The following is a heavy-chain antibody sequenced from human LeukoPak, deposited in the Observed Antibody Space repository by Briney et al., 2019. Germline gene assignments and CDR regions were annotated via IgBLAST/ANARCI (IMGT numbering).Heavy chain of an antibody. Sequence: ASVKVSCKASGYTFTSSGNSWVRQAPGQGLEWMGWISAYNGNTNYAQKLQGRVTMTTDTSTSTAYMELRSLRSDDTAVYYCARSPYYYDSSGYPDYWGQGTLVTVSS. D-gene: IGHD3-22*01. CDR2: ISAYNGNT. J-gene: IGHJ4*02. V-gene: IGHV1-18*01. CDR3: ARSPYYYDSSGYPDY. CDR1: GYTFTSSG.